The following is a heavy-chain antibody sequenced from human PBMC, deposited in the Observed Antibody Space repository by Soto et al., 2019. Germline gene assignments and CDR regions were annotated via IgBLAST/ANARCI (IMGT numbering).Heavy chain of an antibody. J-gene: IGHJ4*02. Sequence: QVQLVESGGGVVQPGRSLRLSCAASGFTFSSYAMHWVRQAPGKGLEWVAVISYDGSNKYYADSVKGRFTISRDNSKNTLYLQMNSLRADDKAGYYCARVPYSSGRSHFDYWGQGTLVTVSS. CDR2: ISYDGSNK. V-gene: IGHV3-30-3*01. D-gene: IGHD2-15*01. CDR1: GFTFSSYA. CDR3: ARVPYSSGRSHFDY.